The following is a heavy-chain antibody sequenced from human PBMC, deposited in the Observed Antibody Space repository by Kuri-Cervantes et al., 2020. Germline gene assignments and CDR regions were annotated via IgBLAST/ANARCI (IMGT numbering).Heavy chain of an antibody. J-gene: IGHJ6*03. Sequence: SVNVSCKASVGTLSSYAINWVRQAPGQGLEWMGGIIPIFGTANYAQKFQGRVTITTDASTSTAYMELGRLRSEDTAVYYCATPLFDRSGYRSYYYYMDVWGKGTTVTVSS. CDR3: ATPLFDRSGYRSYYYYMDV. D-gene: IGHD3-22*01. V-gene: IGHV1-69*05. CDR2: IIPIFGTA. CDR1: VGTLSSYA.